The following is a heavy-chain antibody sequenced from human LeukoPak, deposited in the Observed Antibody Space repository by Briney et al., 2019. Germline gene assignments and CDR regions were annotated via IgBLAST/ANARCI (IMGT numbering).Heavy chain of an antibody. D-gene: IGHD3/OR15-3a*01. V-gene: IGHV4-39*01. CDR2: IYYSGST. J-gene: IGHJ4*02. CDR1: GGSISSSSYY. Sequence: PSETLSLTCTVSGGSISSSSYYWGWIRQPPGKGLEWIGSIYYSGSTYYNPSLKSRVTISVDTSKNQFSLKLSSVTAADTAVYYCAGGNIRDDLGYWGQGTLVTVSS. CDR3: AGGNIRDDLGY.